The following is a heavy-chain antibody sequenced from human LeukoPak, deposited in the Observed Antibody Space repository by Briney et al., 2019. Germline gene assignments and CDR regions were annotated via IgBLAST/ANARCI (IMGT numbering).Heavy chain of an antibody. CDR2: INHSGST. Sequence: SETLSLTCAVYGGSFSGYYWSRIRQPPGKGLEWIGEINHSGSTNYSPSLKSRVTISVDTSKNQFSLKLSSVTAADTAVYYCARGRFGSSGWRTAFDYWGQGTLVTVSS. CDR3: ARGRFGSSGWRTAFDY. D-gene: IGHD6-19*01. J-gene: IGHJ4*02. CDR1: GGSFSGYY. V-gene: IGHV4-34*01.